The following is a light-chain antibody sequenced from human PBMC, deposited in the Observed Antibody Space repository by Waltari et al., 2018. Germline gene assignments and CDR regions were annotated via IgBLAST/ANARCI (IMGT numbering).Light chain of an antibody. V-gene: IGLV3-21*02. CDR3: QVWDSSSDHWV. Sequence: SYVLTQPPSVSVAPGQTARITCGGNNLGSKSVHRYQQKPGQAPVLVVYDDNDRPSGIPERFSGSNSGNTATLTISRVEAGDEADYYCQVWDSSSDHWVFGGGTKLTVL. CDR1: NLGSKS. CDR2: DDN. J-gene: IGLJ3*02.